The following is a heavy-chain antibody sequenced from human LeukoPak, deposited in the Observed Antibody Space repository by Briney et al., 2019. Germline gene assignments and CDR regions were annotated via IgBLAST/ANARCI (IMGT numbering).Heavy chain of an antibody. V-gene: IGHV3-43D*04. CDR3: AKPTSTGYSYGLVY. CDR2: ISWDGGST. CDR1: GFTFDDYA. Sequence: GGSLRLSCAASGFTFDDYAMHWVRHAPGKGLEWVSLISWDGGSTYYADSVKGRFTISRDNSKNSLYLQMNSLRAEDTALYYCAKPTSTGYSYGLVYWGQGTLVTVSS. J-gene: IGHJ4*02. D-gene: IGHD5-18*01.